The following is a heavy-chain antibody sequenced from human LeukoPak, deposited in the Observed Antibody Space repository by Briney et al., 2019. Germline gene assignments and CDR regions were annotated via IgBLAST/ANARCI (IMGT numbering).Heavy chain of an antibody. V-gene: IGHV1-8*01. Sequence: ASVKVSCKASGYTFTSYDINWARQATGQGLEWMGWMNPNSGNTGYAQKFQGRVTMTRNTSISTAYMELSSLRSDDTAVYFCARRTLERRAGSWFDPWGQGTLVTVSS. CDR3: ARRTLERRAGSWFDP. D-gene: IGHD3-3*01. J-gene: IGHJ5*02. CDR2: MNPNSGNT. CDR1: GYTFTSYD.